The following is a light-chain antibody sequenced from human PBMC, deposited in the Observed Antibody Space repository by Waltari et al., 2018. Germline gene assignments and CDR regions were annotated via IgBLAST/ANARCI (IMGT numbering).Light chain of an antibody. CDR2: GAS. J-gene: IGKJ1*01. CDR1: QSVSRA. CDR3: QPYVCLQGT. Sequence: EIELTQSPGSLSSSPGERVTLPCRASQSVSRALAWYQQKPGRAARVLIFGASNRATGIPDRCSGSGSETDFSLTISRLEHEDFAVYYCQPYVCLQGTFGRGTQVESK. V-gene: IGKV3-20*01.